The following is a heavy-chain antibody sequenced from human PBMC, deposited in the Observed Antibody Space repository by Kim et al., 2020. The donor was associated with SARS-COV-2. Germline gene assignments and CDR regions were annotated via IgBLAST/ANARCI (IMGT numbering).Heavy chain of an antibody. J-gene: IGHJ4*02. V-gene: IGHV3-23*01. Sequence: KGRFTISRDNSKNTLFLQMNSLRADDTAVYYCARGWSYYGSGSYLYYLDYWGQGTLVTVSS. D-gene: IGHD3-10*01. CDR3: ARGWSYYGSGSYLYYLDY.